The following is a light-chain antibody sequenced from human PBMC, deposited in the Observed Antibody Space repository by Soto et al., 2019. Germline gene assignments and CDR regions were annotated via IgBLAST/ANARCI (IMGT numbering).Light chain of an antibody. CDR3: QQVESYPST. CDR1: QGISSI. Sequence: IQLTQTPSSLSASVGDRVTLTCRASQGISSILAWYQQKPGKAPKLLIYAASSWQSGVPARFSGSGFGTDFTLTITSLQPEEFAAYYCQQVESYPSTVGGGTKVDIK. V-gene: IGKV1-9*01. J-gene: IGKJ4*01. CDR2: AAS.